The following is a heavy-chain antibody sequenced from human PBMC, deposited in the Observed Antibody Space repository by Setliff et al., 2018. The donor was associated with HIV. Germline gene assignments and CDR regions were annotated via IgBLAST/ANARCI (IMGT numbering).Heavy chain of an antibody. D-gene: IGHD1-26*01. Sequence: KPSETLSLTCSVSGGSISSSRYYWGWIRQPPGKGLEWIGSIYYSGNTYYNPSLKSRVTISVDTSKNQFSLKLSSVTAADTAVYYCARQPYSGTYTVYYFYMDVWGKGTTVTVSS. CDR2: IYYSGNT. V-gene: IGHV4-39*01. CDR1: GGSISSSRYY. CDR3: ARQPYSGTYTVYYFYMDV. J-gene: IGHJ6*03.